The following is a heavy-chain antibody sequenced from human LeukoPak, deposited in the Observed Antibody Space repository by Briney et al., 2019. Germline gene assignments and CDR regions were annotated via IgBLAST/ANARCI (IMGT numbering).Heavy chain of an antibody. CDR1: GGSISSYY. Sequence: PSETLSLTCSVSGGSISSYYWSWIRQPPGKGLECIGYIHYSGSTNYNPSLKSRVTISVDTSKNQFSLKLSSVTAADTAVYYCARFTYYYDSSGYSGGPPRWPPGDAFDIWGQGTMVTVSS. V-gene: IGHV4-59*08. J-gene: IGHJ3*02. CDR2: IHYSGST. CDR3: ARFTYYYDSSGYSGGPPRWPPGDAFDI. D-gene: IGHD3-22*01.